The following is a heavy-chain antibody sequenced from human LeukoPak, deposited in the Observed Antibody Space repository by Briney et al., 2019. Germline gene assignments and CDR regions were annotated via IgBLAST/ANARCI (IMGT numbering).Heavy chain of an antibody. D-gene: IGHD5-24*01. J-gene: IGHJ4*02. V-gene: IGHV1-2*02. CDR3: ARSPRLQLGGSYY. Sequence: GASVKVSCKASGYTFTGYYMHWVRQAPGQGLEWMGWINPNSGGTNYAQQFQGRVTMTRDTSISTAYMELSRLRSDDTAMYYCARSPRLQLGGSYYWGQGTLVTVSS. CDR1: GYTFTGYY. CDR2: INPNSGGT.